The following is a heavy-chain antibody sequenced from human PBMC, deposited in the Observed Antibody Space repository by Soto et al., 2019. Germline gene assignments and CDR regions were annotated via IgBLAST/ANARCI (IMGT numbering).Heavy chain of an antibody. D-gene: IGHD2-2*01. J-gene: IGHJ6*02. CDR3: ARRRVVVVTTTRTDYYHYGMDV. Sequence: PGESLKISCKGSGYSFTSYWIGWVRQMPGKGLEWMGIIYPGDSDTRYSPSFQGQVTISADKSISTAYLQWSSLKASDTAIYYCARRRVVVVTTTRTDYYHYGMDVWGQGTTVTVSS. CDR2: IYPGDSDT. CDR1: GYSFTSYW. V-gene: IGHV5-51*01.